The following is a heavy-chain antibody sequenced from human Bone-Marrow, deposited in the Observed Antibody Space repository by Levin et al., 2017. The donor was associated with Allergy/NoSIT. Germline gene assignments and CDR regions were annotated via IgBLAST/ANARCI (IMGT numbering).Heavy chain of an antibody. CDR1: GGTFSTYA. Sequence: KISCKGSGGTFSTYATSWVRQAPGQGLEWMGGIIPIFGSANYAQKFQGRVTITADESTSTAYMELSSLRSEDTAVYYCARSTGTGVSQLDYWGQGTLVTVSS. J-gene: IGHJ4*02. D-gene: IGHD1-1*01. V-gene: IGHV1-69*01. CDR3: ARSTGTGVSQLDY. CDR2: IIPIFGSA.